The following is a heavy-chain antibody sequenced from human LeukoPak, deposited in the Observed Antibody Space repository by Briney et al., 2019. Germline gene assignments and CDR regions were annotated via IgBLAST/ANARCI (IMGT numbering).Heavy chain of an antibody. V-gene: IGHV4-59*08. CDR2: IYYTGKI. Sequence: SETLSLTCAVSGGSINSHYWGWIRQPPGKGLQWTGDIYYTGKINYNPSLKSRVTITLDTSKDHLSLNLTSVLAADTAIYYCVRRDTGWNYFDYWGQGILVTVSS. CDR3: VRRDTGWNYFDY. CDR1: GGSINSHY. J-gene: IGHJ4*02. D-gene: IGHD6-19*01.